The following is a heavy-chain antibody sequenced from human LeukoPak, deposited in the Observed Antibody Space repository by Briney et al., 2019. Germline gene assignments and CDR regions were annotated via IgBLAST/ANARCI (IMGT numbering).Heavy chain of an antibody. Sequence: SETLSLTCAVYGGSFSGYYWSWIRQPPGKGLEWIREINHSGSTNYNPSLKSRVIISVDTSKNQLSLKLSSVTAADTAVYYCARERVPAANGAFDIWGQGTMVTVSS. CDR2: INHSGST. CDR1: GGSFSGYY. V-gene: IGHV4-34*01. CDR3: ARERVPAANGAFDI. D-gene: IGHD2-2*01. J-gene: IGHJ3*02.